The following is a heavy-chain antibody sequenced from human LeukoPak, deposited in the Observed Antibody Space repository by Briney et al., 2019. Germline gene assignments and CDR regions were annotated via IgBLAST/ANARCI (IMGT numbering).Heavy chain of an antibody. CDR3: ARTVITREYYYYGMDV. J-gene: IGHJ6*02. CDR1: GYTFTSYG. CDR2: ISAYNGNT. Sequence: AASVKVSCKASGYTFTSYGISWVRQAPGQGLEWMGWISAYNGNTNYAQKLQGRVTMTTDTSTSTAYMELRSLRSDDTAVYYCARTVITREYYYYGMDVWGQGTTVTVSS. V-gene: IGHV1-18*01. D-gene: IGHD4-11*01.